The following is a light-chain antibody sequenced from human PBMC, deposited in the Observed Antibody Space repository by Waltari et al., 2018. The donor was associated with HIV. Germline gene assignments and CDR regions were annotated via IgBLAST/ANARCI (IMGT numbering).Light chain of an antibody. CDR1: SSDVGGYNY. V-gene: IGLV2-14*03. CDR2: DVN. J-gene: IGLJ2*01. Sequence: HSALTQPASVSGSPGQSITIPCTGTSSDVGGYNYVSWYRLHPGEVPKLMLFDVNNRPAGVSNRFSGSKAGNTASLTISGLQVEDDADYYCSSYTSSSIVIFGGGTKVTVL. CDR3: SSYTSSSIVI.